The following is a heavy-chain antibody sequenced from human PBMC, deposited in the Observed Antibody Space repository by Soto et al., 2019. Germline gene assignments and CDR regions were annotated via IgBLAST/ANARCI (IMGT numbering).Heavy chain of an antibody. CDR1: GFTFSNYG. CDR2: VSYNGRKE. J-gene: IGHJ4*02. D-gene: IGHD2-2*01. CDR3: AKDSLRGEVPAALNFDY. Sequence: QVQLVESGGGVVQPGRSLRLSCVASGFTFSNYGMHWVRQAPGKGLEWVALVSYNGRKEYYADSVKGRFSISRDNSKNTLYVQMNTLRDEDTAVYYGAKDSLRGEVPAALNFDYWGRGTLVTVSS. V-gene: IGHV3-30*18.